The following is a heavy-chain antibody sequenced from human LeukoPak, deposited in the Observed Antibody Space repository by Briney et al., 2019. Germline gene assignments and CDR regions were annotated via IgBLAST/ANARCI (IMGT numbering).Heavy chain of an antibody. J-gene: IGHJ3*02. Sequence: SQTLSLTCAISGDSVSSNSAAWNWIRQSPSRGLEWLGGTYYRSKWYNDYAVSVKSRITINPDTSKNQFSLQLNSVTPEDTAVYYCARVPAPWELYAFDIWGQGTMVTVSS. CDR2: TYYRSKWYN. V-gene: IGHV6-1*01. CDR3: ARVPAPWELYAFDI. D-gene: IGHD1-26*01. CDR1: GDSVSSNSAA.